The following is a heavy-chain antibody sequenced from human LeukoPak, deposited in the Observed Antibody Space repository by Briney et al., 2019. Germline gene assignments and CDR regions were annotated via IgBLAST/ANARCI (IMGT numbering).Heavy chain of an antibody. CDR2: IKQDESEK. J-gene: IGHJ4*02. D-gene: IGHD3-22*01. V-gene: IGHV3-7*01. Sequence: GGSLRLSCAVSGFTFSNYWMSWVRQAPGKGLEWVAHIKQDESEKYYVDSVKGRFTISRDNAKNSLYLQMNSLRAEDTAVYYCAREANYYDSSGYSDAFDYWGQGTLVTVSS. CDR3: AREANYYDSSGYSDAFDY. CDR1: GFTFSNYW.